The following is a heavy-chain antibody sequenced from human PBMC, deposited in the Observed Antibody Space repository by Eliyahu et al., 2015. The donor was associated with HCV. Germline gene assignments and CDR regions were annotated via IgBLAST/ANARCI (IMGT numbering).Heavy chain of an antibody. V-gene: IGHV4-4*07. CDR3: ARDVTSVATGLWYFDL. CDR2: LFVSGAT. J-gene: IGHJ2*01. CDR1: GGSISSYS. Sequence: HLQESGPGLVKPSETLSLTCXVSGGSISSYSWNWLRQSAGNRLEWIGRLFVSGATNYNPSLRSRIAMSKDTSRNYFSLTLTSVTAADTAVYFCARDVTSVATGLWYFDLWGRGTLVTVSS. D-gene: IGHD5-12*01.